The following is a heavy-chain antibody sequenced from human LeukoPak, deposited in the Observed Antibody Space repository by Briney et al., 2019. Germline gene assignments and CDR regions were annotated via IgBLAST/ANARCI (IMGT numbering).Heavy chain of an antibody. CDR2: ISGTGGTT. Sequence: GGSLRLSCAASGFTFSSYGMSWVRQAPGKGLEWVSAISGTGGTTYYADSVKGRFTISRDDSKNTLYLQMNSLRAEDTAVYYCAKNGDRGAYCSGGSCYPYYYYYMDVWGKGTTVTISS. CDR3: AKNGDRGAYCSGGSCYPYYYYYMDV. CDR1: GFTFSSYG. J-gene: IGHJ6*03. D-gene: IGHD2-15*01. V-gene: IGHV3-23*01.